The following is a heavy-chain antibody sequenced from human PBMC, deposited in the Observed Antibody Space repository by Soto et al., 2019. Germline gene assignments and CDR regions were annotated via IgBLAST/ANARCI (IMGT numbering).Heavy chain of an antibody. CDR1: GFPFDTYW. CDR2: INSDGTIS. J-gene: IGHJ6*02. V-gene: IGHV3-74*01. D-gene: IGHD2-21*01. Sequence: GESLRISCAASGFPFDTYWMNCVRQAPGKGPEWLSGINSDGTISSYADSVKGRFTISRDNARNTLSLQMNSLRADDTAVYYCARLSGDHSAFFSYGMDAWGQGTTVTVSS. CDR3: ARLSGDHSAFFSYGMDA.